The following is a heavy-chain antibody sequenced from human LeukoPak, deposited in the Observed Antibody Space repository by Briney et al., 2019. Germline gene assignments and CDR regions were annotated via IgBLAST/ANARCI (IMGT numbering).Heavy chain of an antibody. CDR1: GFTFSSYA. J-gene: IGHJ4*02. V-gene: IGHV3-15*01. D-gene: IGHD3-22*01. Sequence: PGVSLRLSCAASGFTFSSYAMSWVRQAPGKGLEWVGRIKSKTDGGTTDYAAPVKGRFTISRDDSKNTLYLQMNSLKTEDTAVYYCSTTYYYDSSEGYWGQGTLVTVSS. CDR2: IKSKTDGGTT. CDR3: STTYYYDSSEGY.